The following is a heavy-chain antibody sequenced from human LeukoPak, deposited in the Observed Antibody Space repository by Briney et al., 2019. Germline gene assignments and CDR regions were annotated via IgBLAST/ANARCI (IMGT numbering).Heavy chain of an antibody. D-gene: IGHD5-24*01. CDR1: GYTFTSYD. Sequence: VGSVKVSCKASGYTFTSYDINWVRQATGQGREWMGGMNPNSGNKGYAQKFQGRVTITRKNSLRTAYMELSSLSSADTAGNYCAGGIAMGTPLQSSGQGALVTVSS. J-gene: IGHJ1*01. CDR2: MNPNSGNK. CDR3: AGGIAMGTPLQS. V-gene: IGHV1-8*03.